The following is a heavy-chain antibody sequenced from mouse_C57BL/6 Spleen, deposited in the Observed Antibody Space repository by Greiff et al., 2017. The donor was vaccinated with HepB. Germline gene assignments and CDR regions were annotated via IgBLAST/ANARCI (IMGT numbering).Heavy chain of an antibody. CDR2: MYPGSGNT. D-gene: IGHD2-1*01. Sequence: VQLQQSGAELVRPGASVKLSCKASGYTFTDYYINWVKQRPGQGLEWIARMYPGSGNTYYNEKFKGKATLTAEKSSSTAYMQLSSLTSEDSAVYFCAREGVYYGNPFAYWGQGTLVTVSA. J-gene: IGHJ3*01. CDR3: AREGVYYGNPFAY. V-gene: IGHV1-76*01. CDR1: GYTFTDYY.